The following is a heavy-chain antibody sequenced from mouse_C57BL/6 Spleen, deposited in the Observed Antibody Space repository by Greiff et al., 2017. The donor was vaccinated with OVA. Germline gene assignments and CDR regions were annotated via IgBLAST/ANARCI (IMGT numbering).Heavy chain of an antibody. V-gene: IGHV1-18*01. D-gene: IGHD1-1*02. CDR3: ARRGGNWFAY. Sequence: VQLQQSGPELVKPGASVKIPCKASGYTFTDYNMDWVKQSHGKSLEWIGDINPNNGGTIYNQKFKGKATLTVDKSSSTAYMELRSLTSEDTAVYYCARRGGNWFAYWGQGTLVTVSA. CDR1: GYTFTDYN. J-gene: IGHJ3*01. CDR2: INPNNGGT.